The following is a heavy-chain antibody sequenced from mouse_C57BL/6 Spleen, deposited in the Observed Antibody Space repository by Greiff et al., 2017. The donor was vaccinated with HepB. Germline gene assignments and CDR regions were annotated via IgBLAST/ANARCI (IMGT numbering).Heavy chain of an antibody. V-gene: IGHV5-9*01. Sequence: EVHLVESGGGLVKPGGSLKLSCAASGFTFSSYTMSWVRQTPEKRLEWVATISGGGGNTYYPDSVKGRFTISRDNAKNTLYLQMSSLRSEDTALYYCARQTYGNYFDYWGQGTTLTVSS. CDR3: ARQTYGNYFDY. D-gene: IGHD2-1*01. CDR1: GFTFSSYT. J-gene: IGHJ2*01. CDR2: ISGGGGNT.